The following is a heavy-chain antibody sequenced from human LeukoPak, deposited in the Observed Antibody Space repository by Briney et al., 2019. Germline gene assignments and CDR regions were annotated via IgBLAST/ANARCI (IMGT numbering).Heavy chain of an antibody. J-gene: IGHJ6*02. CDR1: GFTFSSYS. CDR3: ARVGPYDFWSGYAYGMDV. CDR2: ISSSSSYI. D-gene: IGHD3-3*01. Sequence: GGSLRLSCAASGFTFSSYSMNWVRQAPGKGLEWVSSISSSSSYIYYADSAKGRFTISRDNAKNSLYLQMNSLRAEDTAVYYCARVGPYDFWSGYAYGMDVWGQGTTVTVSS. V-gene: IGHV3-21*01.